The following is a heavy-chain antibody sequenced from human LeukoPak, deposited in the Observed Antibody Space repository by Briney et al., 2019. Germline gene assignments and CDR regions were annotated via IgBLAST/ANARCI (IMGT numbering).Heavy chain of an antibody. V-gene: IGHV4-39*01. CDR3: ATGGGIAVADS. CDR1: GGSISSSGYY. D-gene: IGHD6-19*01. J-gene: IGHJ4*02. Sequence: SETLSLTCTVSGGSISSSGYYWDWSRQPPGKGLEWIGSISYSGSPYYNPSPKSRVTISVDMSKNQFSMKLTSVTAADTAVYYCATGGGIAVADSWGQGTLVTVSS. CDR2: ISYSGSP.